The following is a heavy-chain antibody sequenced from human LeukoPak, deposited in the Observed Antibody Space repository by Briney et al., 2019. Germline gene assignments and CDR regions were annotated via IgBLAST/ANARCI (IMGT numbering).Heavy chain of an antibody. CDR3: ARWELLTYYYYGMDV. V-gene: IGHV1-18*01. Sequence: ASVKVSCKASGYTFTSYGISWVRQAPGQGLEWMGWISAYNGNTNYAQKLQGRVTTTTDTSTSTAYMELRSLRSDDTAVYYCARWELLTYYYYGMDVWGQGTTVTVSS. CDR2: ISAYNGNT. D-gene: IGHD1-26*01. CDR1: GYTFTSYG. J-gene: IGHJ6*02.